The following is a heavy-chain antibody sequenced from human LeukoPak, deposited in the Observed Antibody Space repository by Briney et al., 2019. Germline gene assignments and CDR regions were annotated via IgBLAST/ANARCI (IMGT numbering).Heavy chain of an antibody. V-gene: IGHV4-59*01. CDR1: GGSISSYY. CDR2: IYYSGST. D-gene: IGHD1-7*01. J-gene: IGHJ6*03. CDR3: ARVRTSAYYYYMDV. Sequence: PSETLSLTCTVSGGSISSYYWSWIRQPPGKGLEWIGYIYYSGSTNYNPSLKSRVTISVDTSKNQFSLKLSSVTAADTAVYYCARVRTSAYYYYMDVWGKGTTVTVSS.